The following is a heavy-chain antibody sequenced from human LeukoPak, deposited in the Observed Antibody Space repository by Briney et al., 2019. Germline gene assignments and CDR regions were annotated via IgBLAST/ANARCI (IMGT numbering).Heavy chain of an antibody. D-gene: IGHD1-26*01. V-gene: IGHV3-64*01. Sequence: GGSLRLSCAASGFTFSSYAMHWVRQAPGKGLEYVSAISSNGGSTYYANSVKGRFTISRDNSKNTLYLQMGSLRAEDMAVCYCARGDSGSYVAFDYWGQGTLVTVSS. CDR3: ARGDSGSYVAFDY. CDR2: ISSNGGST. J-gene: IGHJ4*02. CDR1: GFTFSSYA.